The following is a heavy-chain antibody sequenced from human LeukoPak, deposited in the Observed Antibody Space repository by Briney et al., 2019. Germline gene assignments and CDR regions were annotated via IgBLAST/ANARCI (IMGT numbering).Heavy chain of an antibody. V-gene: IGHV4-39*02. J-gene: IGHJ6*03. D-gene: IGHD3-3*01. Sequence: SETLSLTCTVSGGSISSSSYYWGWIRQPPGKGLEWIGSIYYSGSTYYNPSLKSRVTISVDTSKNQFSLRLSSVTAADTAVYYCARDSGWSGYPGYFYYMDVWGKGTTVTVSS. CDR1: GGSISSSSYY. CDR2: IYYSGST. CDR3: ARDSGWSGYPGYFYYMDV.